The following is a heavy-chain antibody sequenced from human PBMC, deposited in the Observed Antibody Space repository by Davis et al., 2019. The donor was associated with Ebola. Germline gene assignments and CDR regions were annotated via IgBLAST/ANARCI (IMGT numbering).Heavy chain of an antibody. CDR1: GFTFSSYG. CDR2: IWYDGSNK. D-gene: IGHD1-14*01. J-gene: IGHJ4*02. CDR3: ARVPGRYYFDY. V-gene: IGHV3-33*01. Sequence: GESLKISCAASGFTFSSYGMHWVRQAPGKGLEWVAVIWYDGSNKYYADSVKGRFTISRDNAKNTLYLQMNSLRAEDTAVYYCARVPGRYYFDYWGQGTLVTVSS.